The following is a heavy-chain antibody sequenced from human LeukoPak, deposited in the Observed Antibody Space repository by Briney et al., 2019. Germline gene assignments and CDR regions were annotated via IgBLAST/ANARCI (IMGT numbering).Heavy chain of an antibody. V-gene: IGHV4-59*01. CDR3: ARDKRDYVWGPPSPHYGMDV. J-gene: IGHJ6*02. D-gene: IGHD3-16*01. Sequence: SETLSLTCTVSNGSISSYYWSWIRQPPGKGLEWIGYIYYSGSTNYNPSLKSRVTISVDTSKNQFSLKLSSVTAADTAVYYCARDKRDYVWGPPSPHYGMDVWGQGTTVTVSS. CDR1: NGSISSYY. CDR2: IYYSGST.